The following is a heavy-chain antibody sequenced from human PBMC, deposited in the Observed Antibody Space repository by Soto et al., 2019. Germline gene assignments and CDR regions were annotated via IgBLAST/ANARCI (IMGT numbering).Heavy chain of an antibody. D-gene: IGHD3-10*01. CDR1: GYTFTSYA. J-gene: IGHJ6*02. Sequence: ASVKVSCKASGYTFTSYAIDWVRQAPGQRLEWMGWINAGNGNTKYSQKFQGRVTITRDTSASTAYMELSSLRSDDTAVYYFATVYGSGSYFVDYYGMDVWGQGTTVTVSS. CDR3: ATVYGSGSYFVDYYGMDV. V-gene: IGHV1-3*01. CDR2: INAGNGNT.